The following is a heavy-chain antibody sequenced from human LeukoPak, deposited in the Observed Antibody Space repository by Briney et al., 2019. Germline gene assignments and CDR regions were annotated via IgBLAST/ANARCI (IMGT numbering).Heavy chain of an antibody. Sequence: SETLSLTCAVYGGSFNDYYWTWIRQPPGKGPEWIGEINPSGSTNYNPSLKSRVTISVDTSKNQFSLKLSSVTAADTAVFYCARGQGRDGYNGILEYWGQGALVTVSS. J-gene: IGHJ4*02. CDR3: ARGQGRDGYNGILEY. CDR2: INPSGST. V-gene: IGHV4-34*01. D-gene: IGHD5-24*01. CDR1: GGSFNDYY.